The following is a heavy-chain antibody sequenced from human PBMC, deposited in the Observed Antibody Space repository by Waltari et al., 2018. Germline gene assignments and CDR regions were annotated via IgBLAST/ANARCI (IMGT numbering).Heavy chain of an antibody. J-gene: IGHJ6*03. V-gene: IGHV3-30*04. Sequence: QVQLVESGGGVVQPGRSPRLSCAASGFTFSSYSMHWVRQAPGKGLEWVAVILYDGRNKYYADSVKGRFTISRDNSKNTLYLQMNSLRAEDTAVYYCARPSDPSRYYYYMDVWGKGTTVTISS. CDR2: ILYDGRNK. D-gene: IGHD2-2*01. CDR1: GFTFSSYS. CDR3: ARPSDPSRYYYYMDV.